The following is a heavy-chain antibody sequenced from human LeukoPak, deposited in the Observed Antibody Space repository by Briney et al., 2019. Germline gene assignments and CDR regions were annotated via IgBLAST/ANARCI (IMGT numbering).Heavy chain of an antibody. CDR1: GGSFSGYY. V-gene: IGHV4-34*01. Sequence: SETLSLTCAVYGGSFSGYYWSWIRQPPGKGLEWIGEINHSGSTNYNPPLKSRVTISVDTSKNQFSLKLSSVTAADTAVYYCARDIAVAFFDYWGQGTLVTVSS. J-gene: IGHJ4*02. CDR3: ARDIAVAFFDY. D-gene: IGHD6-19*01. CDR2: INHSGST.